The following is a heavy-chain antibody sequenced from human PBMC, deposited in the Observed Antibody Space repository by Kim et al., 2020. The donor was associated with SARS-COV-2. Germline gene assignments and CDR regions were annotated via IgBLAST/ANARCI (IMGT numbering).Heavy chain of an antibody. CDR1: GYTFTSHG. D-gene: IGHD1-26*01. CDR3: AREPTNGSYRFDI. V-gene: IGHV1-18*01. CDR2: ISDYNGDT. Sequence: ASVKVSCKASGYTFTSHGISWVRQAPGQGLEWMGWISDYNGDTKYAQKFQGRVTMTTDTSTTTAYMELRSLRSDDTAVYYCAREPTNGSYRFDIWGQGTMVTVSS. J-gene: IGHJ3*02.